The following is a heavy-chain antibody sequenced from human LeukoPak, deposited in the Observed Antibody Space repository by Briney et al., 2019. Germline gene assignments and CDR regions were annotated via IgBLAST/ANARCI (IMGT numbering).Heavy chain of an antibody. Sequence: SQTLSLTCALSGDTVSSNSAAWNWIRQSPSRGLEWLGRTYFRSKWYTDYAVSVKSRIIIKADTSKNQFSLQLNSVTPEDTAVFYCVRAVPTYGYYFDYWGQGTLVTVSS. CDR3: VRAVPTYGYYFDY. J-gene: IGHJ4*02. CDR1: GDTVSSNSAA. CDR2: TYFRSKWYT. V-gene: IGHV6-1*01. D-gene: IGHD4-17*01.